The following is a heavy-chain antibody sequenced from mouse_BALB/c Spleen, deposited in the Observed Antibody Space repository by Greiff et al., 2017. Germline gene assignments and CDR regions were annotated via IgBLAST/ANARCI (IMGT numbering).Heavy chain of an antibody. V-gene: IGHV1S137*01. CDR1: GYTFTDYA. Sequence: VQRVESGAELVRPGVSVKISCKGSGYTFTDYAMHWVKQSHAKSLEWIGVISTYYGDASYNQKFKGKATMTVDKSSSTAYMELARLTSEDYAIYYCARGDSSGFAYWGQGTLVTVSA. CDR3: ARGDSSGFAY. J-gene: IGHJ3*01. D-gene: IGHD3-2*01. CDR2: ISTYYGDA.